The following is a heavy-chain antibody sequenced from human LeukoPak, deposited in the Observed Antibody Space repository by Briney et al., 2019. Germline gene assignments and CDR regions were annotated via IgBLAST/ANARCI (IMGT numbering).Heavy chain of an antibody. CDR2: IYTSGST. Sequence: SETLSLTCTVPGGSISSYYWSWIRQPAGKGLEWIGRIYTSGSTNYNPSLKSRVTMSVDTSKNQFSLKLSSVTAADTAVYYCARELSRRGYSYGFIYFDYWGQGTLVTVSS. J-gene: IGHJ4*02. V-gene: IGHV4-4*07. CDR3: ARELSRRGYSYGFIYFDY. CDR1: GGSISSYY. D-gene: IGHD5-18*01.